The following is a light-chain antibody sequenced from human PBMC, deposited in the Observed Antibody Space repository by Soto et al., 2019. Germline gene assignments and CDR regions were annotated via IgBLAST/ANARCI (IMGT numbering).Light chain of an antibody. J-gene: IGLJ7*01. V-gene: IGLV2-23*02. Sequence: QSALTQPASVSGSPGQLITISCTGTSSDVGSYNLVSWYQQHPTKAPKLMIYEVSKRPSGVSNRFSGSKSDNTASLTISGLQAEDEADYYCCSYAGSSTLAVFGGGTQLTVL. CDR3: CSYAGSSTLAV. CDR1: SSDVGSYNL. CDR2: EVS.